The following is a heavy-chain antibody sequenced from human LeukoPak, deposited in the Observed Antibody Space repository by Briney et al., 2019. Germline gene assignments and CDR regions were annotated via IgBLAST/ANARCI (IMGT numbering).Heavy chain of an antibody. V-gene: IGHV3-30-3*01. Sequence: PGRSLRLSCAASGFTFSSYAMHWVRQAPGKGLEWVAVISYDGSNKYYADSVKGRFTISRDNSKNTLYLQMNSLRAEDTAVYYCARAGRGNSGIDYYGMDVWGQGTTVTVSS. CDR1: GFTFSSYA. D-gene: IGHD4-23*01. CDR2: ISYDGSNK. CDR3: ARAGRGNSGIDYYGMDV. J-gene: IGHJ6*02.